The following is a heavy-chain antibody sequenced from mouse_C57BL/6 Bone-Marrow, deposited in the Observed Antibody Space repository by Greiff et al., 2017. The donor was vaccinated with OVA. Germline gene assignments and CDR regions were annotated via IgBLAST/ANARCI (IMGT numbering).Heavy chain of an antibody. D-gene: IGHD1-1*01. CDR3: ARFDYGSSGDY. CDR2: IDPNYGTT. J-gene: IGHJ2*01. V-gene: IGHV1-39*01. CDR1: GYSFTDYN. Sequence: VQLQQSGPELVKPGASVKISCKASGYSFTDYNMNWVKQSNGKSLEWIGVIDPNYGTTSYNQRSKGKATFTVDKSSSTAYMQLNSLTSEDSAVDYCARFDYGSSGDYWGQGTTLTVSS.